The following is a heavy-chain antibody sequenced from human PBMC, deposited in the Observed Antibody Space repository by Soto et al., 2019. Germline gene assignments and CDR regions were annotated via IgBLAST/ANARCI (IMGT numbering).Heavy chain of an antibody. Sequence: ASVKGSCKASGYTFTSYGISWVRQTPGQGLEWMGWISAYNGNTNYAQKLQGRVTMTTDTSTSTAYMELRSLRSDDTAVYYCARVPITIFGVVIPNWFDPWGQGTLVTVSS. V-gene: IGHV1-18*01. CDR3: ARVPITIFGVVIPNWFDP. J-gene: IGHJ5*02. CDR2: ISAYNGNT. CDR1: GYTFTSYG. D-gene: IGHD3-3*01.